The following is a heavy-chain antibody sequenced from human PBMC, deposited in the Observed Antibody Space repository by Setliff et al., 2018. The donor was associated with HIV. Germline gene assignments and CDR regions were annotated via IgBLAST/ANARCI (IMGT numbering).Heavy chain of an antibody. CDR2: IRSKAYGGTT. J-gene: IGHJ3*02. CDR3: TRGSPGLWLPDAFDI. Sequence: PGGSLRLSCTASGFTFGDYAMSWVRQAPGKGLEWVGFIRSKAYGGTTEYAASVKGRFTISRDDSKSIAYLQMNSLKTEDTAVYYCTRGSPGLWLPDAFDIWGQGTMVTVSS. V-gene: IGHV3-49*04. D-gene: IGHD2-21*01. CDR1: GFTFGDYA.